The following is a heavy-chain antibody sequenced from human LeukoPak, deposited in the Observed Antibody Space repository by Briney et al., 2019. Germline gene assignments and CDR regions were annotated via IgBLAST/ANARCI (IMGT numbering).Heavy chain of an antibody. CDR1: GYTFTSYD. V-gene: IGHV1-8*01. Sequence: ASVKVSCKASGYTFTSYDINWVRQATGQGLEWMGWMNPNSGNTGYAQKFQGRVTMTRDTSTSTVYMELSSLRSEDTAVYYCATIGYGSGSYSDYYYKDVWGKGTTVTISS. J-gene: IGHJ6*03. D-gene: IGHD3-10*01. CDR3: ATIGYGSGSYSDYYYKDV. CDR2: MNPNSGNT.